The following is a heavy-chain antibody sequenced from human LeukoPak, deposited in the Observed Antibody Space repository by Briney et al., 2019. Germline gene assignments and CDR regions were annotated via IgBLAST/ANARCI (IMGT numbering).Heavy chain of an antibody. J-gene: IGHJ4*01. CDR2: MSYSGST. CDR1: GGSITSSSYS. V-gene: IGHV4-39*01. CDR3: ARAPGTTFDY. Sequence: SETLSLTCTVSGGSITSSSYSWGWIRQPPGKGLEWIASMSYSGSTYYNPSLKSRVTISVDTSKNQFSLKLTSVTAADTAVYYCARAPGTTFDYWGHGNMVTVSS. D-gene: IGHD4-17*01.